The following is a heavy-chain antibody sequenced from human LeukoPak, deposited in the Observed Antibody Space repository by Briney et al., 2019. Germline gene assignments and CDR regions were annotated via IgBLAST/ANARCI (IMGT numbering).Heavy chain of an antibody. Sequence: SETLSLTCTVSGSSISSSSYFWGWIRQPPGKGLEWIGRISYSGSTYYNPSLKSRVTISVDTSKNQISLKLSSVTAADTAVYYCARSVSRGIAAAGTKHLDYWGQGTLVTVSS. CDR1: GSSISSSSYF. V-gene: IGHV4-39*01. J-gene: IGHJ4*02. CDR2: ISYSGST. D-gene: IGHD6-13*01. CDR3: ARSVSRGIAAAGTKHLDY.